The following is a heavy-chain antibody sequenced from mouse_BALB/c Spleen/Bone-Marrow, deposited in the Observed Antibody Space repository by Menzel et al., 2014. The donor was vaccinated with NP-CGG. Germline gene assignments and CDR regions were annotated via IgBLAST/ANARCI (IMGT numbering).Heavy chain of an antibody. J-gene: IGHJ4*01. CDR1: GYTFTTYT. Sequence: VMLVESGAELARPGASVKMSCKASGYTFTTYTIHWMKQRPGQGLEWIGYIIPSSGYTNYNQKFKDKATLTADKSSSTAYMQLSSLTPEDSAVYYCAIRYYAMDYWGQGTSVTVPS. CDR2: IIPSSGYT. V-gene: IGHV1-4*01. CDR3: AIRYYAMDY. D-gene: IGHD1-1*01.